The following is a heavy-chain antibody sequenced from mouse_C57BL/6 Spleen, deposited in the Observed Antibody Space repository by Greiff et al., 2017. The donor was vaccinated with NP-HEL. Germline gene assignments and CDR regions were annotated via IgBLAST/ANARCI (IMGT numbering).Heavy chain of an antibody. Sequence: VQRVESGAELAKPGASVKLSCKASGYTFTSYWMHWVKQRPGQGLEWIGYINPSSGYTKYNQKFKDKATLTADKSSSTAYMQLSSLTYEDSAVYYCASDVDERGWFAYWGQGTLVTVSA. CDR2: INPSSGYT. CDR3: ASDVDERGWFAY. CDR1: GYTFTSYW. J-gene: IGHJ3*01. V-gene: IGHV1-7*01.